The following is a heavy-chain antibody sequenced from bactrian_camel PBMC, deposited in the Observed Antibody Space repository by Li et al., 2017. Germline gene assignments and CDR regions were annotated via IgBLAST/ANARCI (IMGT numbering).Heavy chain of an antibody. CDR3: AADLSPYSDCSDRRIGY. CDR2: ISKAGSFA. Sequence: HVQLVESGGGSVQAGGSLRLSCAFSGSFRCVAWFRQAPGQEREGVATISKAGSFARYSDSVKGRFTVSRDNAKNSLYLQMDSLKTEDSAMYYCAADLSPYSDCSDRRIGYWGQGTQVTVS. J-gene: IGHJ6*01. D-gene: IGHD4*01. CDR1: GSFRC. V-gene: IGHV3S54*01.